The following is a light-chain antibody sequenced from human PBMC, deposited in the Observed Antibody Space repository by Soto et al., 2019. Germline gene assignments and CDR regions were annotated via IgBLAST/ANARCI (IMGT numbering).Light chain of an antibody. CDR2: DTS. Sequence: VVLTQSPATLSLAPGERATLSCRASQFLSSYLAWYQQKPGQPPRLLIYDTSNRATGIPARFSGSRSGTDFTLTISSLQPEDFATYYCLQDYNYPITFGQGTRLQNK. V-gene: IGKV3-11*01. J-gene: IGKJ5*01. CDR1: QFLSSY. CDR3: LQDYNYPIT.